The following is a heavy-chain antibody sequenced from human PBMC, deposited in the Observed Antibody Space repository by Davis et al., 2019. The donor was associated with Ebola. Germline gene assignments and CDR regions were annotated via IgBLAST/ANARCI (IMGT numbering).Heavy chain of an antibody. CDR3: AKEGRWELPQFDY. Sequence: GESLKISCAASGFTFSSYELNWVCQAPGKGLEWVSYFSSSGSTIYYADSVKGRFTISRDNSKNTLYLQMNSLRAEDTAVYYCAKEGRWELPQFDYWGQGTLVTVSS. D-gene: IGHD1-26*01. J-gene: IGHJ4*02. CDR1: GFTFSSYE. CDR2: FSSSGSTI. V-gene: IGHV3-48*03.